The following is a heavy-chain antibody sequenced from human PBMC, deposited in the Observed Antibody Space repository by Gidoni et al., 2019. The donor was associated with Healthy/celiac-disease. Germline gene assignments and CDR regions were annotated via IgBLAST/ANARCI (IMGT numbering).Heavy chain of an antibody. D-gene: IGHD1-7*01. CDR1: GFTFGDYA. V-gene: IGHV3-49*05. Sequence: EVQLVESGGGLVKPGRSLRISFTASGFTFGDYAMSWFRQAPGKGLDWVGVIRSKAYGGTTEYAASVKGRFTISRDDSKSIAYLQMNSLKTEDTAVYYCTSPANYPWAFDIWGQGTMVTVSS. CDR3: TSPANYPWAFDI. J-gene: IGHJ3*02. CDR2: IRSKAYGGTT.